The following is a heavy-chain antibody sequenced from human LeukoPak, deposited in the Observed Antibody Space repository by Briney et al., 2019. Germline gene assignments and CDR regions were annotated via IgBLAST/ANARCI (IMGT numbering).Heavy chain of an antibody. V-gene: IGHV3-53*05. D-gene: IGHD4-17*01. CDR3: AKVPHGDYAVDY. Sequence: PGGSLRLSCAASGFTVSSNYMSWVRQAPGKGLKWVSVIYSGGSTDYADSVKGRFTISRDNSKNTLYLQMNSLRAEDTAVYYCAKVPHGDYAVDYWGQGTLVTVSS. J-gene: IGHJ4*02. CDR2: IYSGGST. CDR1: GFTVSSNY.